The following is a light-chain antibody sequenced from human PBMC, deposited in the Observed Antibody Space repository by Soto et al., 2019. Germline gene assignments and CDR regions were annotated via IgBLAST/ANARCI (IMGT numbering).Light chain of an antibody. J-gene: IGLJ2*01. CDR1: SSDVGGYNY. CDR3: SSFTSRTTPV. Sequence: QSVLTQPASVSGSPGQSITISCTGTSSDVGGYNYVSWYQQHPGKAPKLMIYDVSNRPSGVSNRFSVSKSGNTASLTISGLQAEDEADYYCSSFTSRTTPVFGGGTKLTVL. CDR2: DVS. V-gene: IGLV2-14*01.